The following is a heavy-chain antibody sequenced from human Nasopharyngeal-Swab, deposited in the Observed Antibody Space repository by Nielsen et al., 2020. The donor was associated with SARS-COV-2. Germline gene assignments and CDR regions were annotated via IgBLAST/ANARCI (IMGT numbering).Heavy chain of an antibody. CDR1: GYSFTSYW. D-gene: IGHD3-16*02. V-gene: IGHV5-51*01. CDR2: IYPGDSDT. Sequence: GESLKISCTGSGYSFTSYWIGWVRQMPGKGLEWMGIIYPGDSDTRYSPSFQGQVTISADKSISTAYLQWSSLKASDTAMYYCARAKAMITFGGVIVSDYYYGMDVWGQGTTVTVSS. CDR3: ARAKAMITFGGVIVSDYYYGMDV. J-gene: IGHJ6*02.